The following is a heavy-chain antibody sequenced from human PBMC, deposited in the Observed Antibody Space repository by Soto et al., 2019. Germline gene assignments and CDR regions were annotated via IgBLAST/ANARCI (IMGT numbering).Heavy chain of an antibody. CDR2: IYWDDDE. Sequence: HITLKESGPTLVKPTQTLTLTCTFSGFSLSTTAEGVGWIRQPPGKALEWLALIYWDDDERYSPSLKSRLTITKDTSKHQVVLTMTNVDPVDTATYYCAHGSCSSADCYPNPYLDYWGQGILVTVSS. CDR3: AHGSCSSADCYPNPYLDY. J-gene: IGHJ4*02. V-gene: IGHV2-5*02. D-gene: IGHD2-2*01. CDR1: GFSLSTTAEG.